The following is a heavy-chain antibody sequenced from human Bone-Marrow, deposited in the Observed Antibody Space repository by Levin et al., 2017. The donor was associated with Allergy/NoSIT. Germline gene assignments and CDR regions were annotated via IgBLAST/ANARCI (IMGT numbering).Heavy chain of an antibody. J-gene: IGHJ6*03. CDR2: MSCSGGST. V-gene: IGHV3-23*01. CDR3: AKAGPTVMVNYYYIDV. CDR1: GPILSDYA. D-gene: IGHD4-11*01. Sequence: GGSLRLSCAASGPILSDYAMNWVRQAPGKGLEWVSGMSCSGGSTYYADSVKGRFTISRDYSKSTLFLQMNSLRAEDTAVYYCAKAGPTVMVNYYYIDVWGTGTTVTVSS.